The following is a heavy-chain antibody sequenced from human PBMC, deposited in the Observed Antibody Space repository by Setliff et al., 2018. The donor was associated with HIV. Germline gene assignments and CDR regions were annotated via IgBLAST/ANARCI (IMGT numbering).Heavy chain of an antibody. J-gene: IGHJ3*02. CDR3: AKDRLSAPWGGATNAFDI. CDR1: GFIFSRYW. V-gene: IGHV3-30*02. Sequence: PGGSLRLSCEASGFIFSRYWMSWVRQAPGKGLEWVAFIQYDGSNKYYGDSVKGRFTISRDNAKNSLYLQMNSLRAEDTAVYYCAKDRLSAPWGGATNAFDIWGQGTMVTVSS. CDR2: IQYDGSNK. D-gene: IGHD1-26*01.